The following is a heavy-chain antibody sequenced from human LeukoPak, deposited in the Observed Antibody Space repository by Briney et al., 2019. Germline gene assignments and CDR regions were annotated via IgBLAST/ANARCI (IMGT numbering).Heavy chain of an antibody. CDR1: RYTFTGYY. CDR3: ARGADYGGNQRDGY. V-gene: IGHV1-2*06. D-gene: IGHD4-23*01. CDR2: INPNSGGT. Sequence: ASVKVSCKASRYTFTGYYMHWVRQAPGQGLEWMGRINPNSGGTNYAQKFQGRVTVTRDTSISTTYMELSSLRFDDTAVYYCARGADYGGNQRDGYWGQGTLVTVSS. J-gene: IGHJ4*02.